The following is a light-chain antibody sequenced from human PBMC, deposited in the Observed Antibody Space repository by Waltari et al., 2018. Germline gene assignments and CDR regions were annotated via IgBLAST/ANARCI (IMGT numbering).Light chain of an antibody. Sequence: QSVLTQPPSASGPPGQRVTISCSGSSSNIGSHYVYWYQQLPGTAPKLLIYMNKQRPSGVPDRFSGSKSGTSASLAISGLRSEDEADYYCAAWDDRLSVVFGGGTKLTVL. CDR1: SSNIGSHY. CDR3: AAWDDRLSVV. J-gene: IGLJ3*02. CDR2: MNK. V-gene: IGLV1-47*01.